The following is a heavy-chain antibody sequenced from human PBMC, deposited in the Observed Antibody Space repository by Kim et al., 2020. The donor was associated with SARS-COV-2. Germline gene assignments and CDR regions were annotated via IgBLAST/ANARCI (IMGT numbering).Heavy chain of an antibody. V-gene: IGHV1-69*13. Sequence: SVKVSCKASGGTFSSYAISWVRQAPGQGLEWMGGIIPIFGTANYAQKFQGRVTITADESTSTAYMELSSLRSEDTAVYYCATLGEHRPGARRITMIFPFDPWGQGTLVTVSS. D-gene: IGHD3-22*01. J-gene: IGHJ5*02. CDR3: ATLGEHRPGARRITMIFPFDP. CDR1: GGTFSSYA. CDR2: IIPIFGTA.